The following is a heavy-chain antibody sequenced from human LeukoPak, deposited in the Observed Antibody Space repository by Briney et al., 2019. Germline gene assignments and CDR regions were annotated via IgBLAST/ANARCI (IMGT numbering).Heavy chain of an antibody. CDR1: GYTFTNYG. CDR3: ARGPFLGSGWYVYY. Sequence: ASVKVSCKASGYTFTNYGFTWVRQAPGQGLEWMGWISAFDADTHYARTFQGRVTMTTDTSTTTAYMELRSLRSDDTAVYFCARGPFLGSGWYVYYWGQGTLVTVSS. CDR2: ISAFDADT. D-gene: IGHD6-19*01. J-gene: IGHJ4*02. V-gene: IGHV1-18*01.